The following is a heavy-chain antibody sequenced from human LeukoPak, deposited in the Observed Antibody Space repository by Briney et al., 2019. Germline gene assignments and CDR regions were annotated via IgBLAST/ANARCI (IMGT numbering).Heavy chain of an antibody. D-gene: IGHD1-26*01. CDR3: ARALRVGATRGFDY. J-gene: IGHJ4*02. CDR1: GFTVSSNY. CDR2: IYSGGST. V-gene: IGHV3-53*01. Sequence: GGSLRLSCAASGFTVSSNYMSWVRQAPGKGLEWVSVIYSGGSTYYADSVKGRFTISRDNSKNTLYLQMNSLRAEDTAVYYCARALRVGATRGFDYWGQGTLVTVSS.